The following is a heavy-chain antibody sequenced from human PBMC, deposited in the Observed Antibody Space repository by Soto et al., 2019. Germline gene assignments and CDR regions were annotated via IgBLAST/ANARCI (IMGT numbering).Heavy chain of an antibody. CDR1: GFTFSSYW. CDR2: INSDGSST. V-gene: IGHV3-74*01. Sequence: VGSLRLSCAASGFTFSSYWMHWVRQAPGKGLVWVSRINSDGSSTSYADSVKGRFTISRDNAKNTLYLQMNSLRAEDTAVYYCARDRGYDHYGSGSYHILSPNWFDPWGQGTLVTVSS. CDR3: ARDRGYDHYGSGSYHILSPNWFDP. D-gene: IGHD3-10*01. J-gene: IGHJ5*02.